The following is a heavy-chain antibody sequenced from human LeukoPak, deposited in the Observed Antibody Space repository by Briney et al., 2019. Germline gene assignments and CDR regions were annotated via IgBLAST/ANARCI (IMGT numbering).Heavy chain of an antibody. V-gene: IGHV3-74*01. D-gene: IGHD3-10*01. J-gene: IGHJ4*02. CDR3: GRGMRDYYGLDY. CDR2: TNSDGSTT. CDR1: GFTFSSFW. Sequence: GGPLRLSCAAHGFTFSSFWMHWFRQPPGKGLVWVSHTNSDGSTTDYADSVRGRFTISRDNAKNTLFLQMNSLTVEDTAVYYCGRGMRDYYGLDYWGQGILVTVSS.